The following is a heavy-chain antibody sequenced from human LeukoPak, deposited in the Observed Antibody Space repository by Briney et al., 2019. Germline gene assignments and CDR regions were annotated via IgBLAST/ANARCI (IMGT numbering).Heavy chain of an antibody. CDR3: ARDTCSSTSCYGYYYYGMDV. J-gene: IGHJ6*02. Sequence: GRSLRLSCAASGFTFSSYSMNWVCQAPGKGLEWVSSISSSSSYIYYADSVKGRFTISRDNAKNSLYLQMNSLRAEDTAVYYCARDTCSSTSCYGYYYYGMDVWGQGTTVTVSS. V-gene: IGHV3-21*01. D-gene: IGHD2-2*01. CDR1: GFTFSSYS. CDR2: ISSSSSYI.